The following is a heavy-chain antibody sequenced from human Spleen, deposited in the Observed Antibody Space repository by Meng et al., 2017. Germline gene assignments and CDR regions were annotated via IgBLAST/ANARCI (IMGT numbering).Heavy chain of an antibody. CDR3: ARDHGYCSGGSCYSLLHYYYGMDV. V-gene: IGHV3-20*04. CDR2: INWNGGST. CDR1: GFTFDDYG. D-gene: IGHD2-15*01. J-gene: IGHJ6*02. Sequence: GESLKISCAASGFTFDDYGMSWVRQAPGKGLEWFSGINWNGGSTGYADSVKGRFTISRDNAKNSLYLQMNSLRAEDTAVYYCARDHGYCSGGSCYSLLHYYYGMDVWGQGTTVTVSS.